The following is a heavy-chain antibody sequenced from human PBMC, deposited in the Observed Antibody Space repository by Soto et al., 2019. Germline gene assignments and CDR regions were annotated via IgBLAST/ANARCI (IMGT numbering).Heavy chain of an antibody. Sequence: PSETLSLTCTVSGGSISSGGYYWSWIRQHPGKGLEWIGYIYYSGSTYYNPSLKSRVTISVDTSKNQFSLKLSSVTAADTAVDYGARVGGINWFDPWGQGTLVTVSS. CDR2: IYYSGST. J-gene: IGHJ5*02. V-gene: IGHV4-31*03. D-gene: IGHD3-16*01. CDR1: GGSISSGGYY. CDR3: ARVGGINWFDP.